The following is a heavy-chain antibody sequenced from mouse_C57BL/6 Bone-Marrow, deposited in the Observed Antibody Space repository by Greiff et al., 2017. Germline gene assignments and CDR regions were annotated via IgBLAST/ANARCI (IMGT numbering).Heavy chain of an antibody. CDR2: IYPGSGNT. D-gene: IGHD2-3*01. V-gene: IGHV1-76*01. J-gene: IGHJ1*03. CDR1: GYTFTDYY. CDR3: ARWLLRWYFDV. Sequence: QVQLQQSGAELVRPGASVKLSCKASGYTFTDYYINWVKQRPGQGLEWIARIYPGSGNTYYNEKFKGKATLTAEKSSSTAYMQLSSLTSEDSAVYFCARWLLRWYFDVWGTGTTVTVSS.